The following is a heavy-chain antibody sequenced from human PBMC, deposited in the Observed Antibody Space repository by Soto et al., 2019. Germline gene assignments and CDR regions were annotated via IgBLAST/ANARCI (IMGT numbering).Heavy chain of an antibody. V-gene: IGHV4-59*01. CDR3: ARYGDYVFDWFDP. Sequence: PSETLSLTCTVSGGSISSYYWSWIRQPPGKGLEWIGYIYYSGSTNYNPSLKSRVTISVDTSKNQFSLKLSSVTAADTAVYYCARYGDYVFDWFDPRGQGTLVTVSS. D-gene: IGHD4-17*01. J-gene: IGHJ5*02. CDR1: GGSISSYY. CDR2: IYYSGST.